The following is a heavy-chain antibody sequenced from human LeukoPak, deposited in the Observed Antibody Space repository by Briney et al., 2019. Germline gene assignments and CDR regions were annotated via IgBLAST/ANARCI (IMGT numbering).Heavy chain of an antibody. D-gene: IGHD6-13*01. CDR2: IYHSGST. CDR1: GGSISSGGYS. Sequence: SQTLSLTCAVSGGSISSGGYSWSWIRQPPGKGLEWIGYIYHSGSTYYNPSLKSRVTISVDRSKNQFSLKLSSVTAADTAVYYCARANPGAYSSSWHWFDPWGQGTLVTVSS. CDR3: ARANPGAYSSSWHWFDP. V-gene: IGHV4-30-2*01. J-gene: IGHJ5*02.